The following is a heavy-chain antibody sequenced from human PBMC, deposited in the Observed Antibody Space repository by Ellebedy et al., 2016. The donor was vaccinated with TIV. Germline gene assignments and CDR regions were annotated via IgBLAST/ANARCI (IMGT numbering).Heavy chain of an antibody. CDR3: ARTGHRFDS. CDR2: IDQSGST. CDR1: GFNFNGYE. V-gene: IGHV4-34*01. Sequence: GSLRLSXTTSGFNFNGYEMSWVRQSPGKGLEWIGEIDQSGSTNYNPSLKSRVTISVDTSKNQFSLRLDSVTAADTAVYYCARTGHRFDSWGQGTLVTVSS. D-gene: IGHD1-14*01. J-gene: IGHJ4*02.